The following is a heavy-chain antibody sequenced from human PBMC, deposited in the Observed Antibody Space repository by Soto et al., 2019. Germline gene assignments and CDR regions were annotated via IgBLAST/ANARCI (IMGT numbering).Heavy chain of an antibody. D-gene: IGHD6-13*01. Sequence: PGGSLRLSCAASGFTFSSYGMHWVRQAPGKGLEWVAVIWYDGSNKYYADSVKGRFTISRDNSKNTLYLQTNSLRAEDTAVYYCARDSSSWYSYYYGMDVWGQGTTVTVSS. CDR1: GFTFSSYG. CDR3: ARDSSSWYSYYYGMDV. V-gene: IGHV3-33*01. CDR2: IWYDGSNK. J-gene: IGHJ6*02.